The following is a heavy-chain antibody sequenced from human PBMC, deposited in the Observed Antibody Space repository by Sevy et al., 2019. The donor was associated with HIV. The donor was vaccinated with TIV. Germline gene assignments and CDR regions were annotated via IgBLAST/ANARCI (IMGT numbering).Heavy chain of an antibody. Sequence: LSLTCAASGFTFDDYAMHWVRQAPGKGLEWVSGISWNSGSIGYADSVKGGFTISRDNAKNSLYLQMNSLRTEDTALYYCAKGGRGGGYYLAEFFLHWGQGTLVTVSS. J-gene: IGHJ1*01. V-gene: IGHV3-9*01. CDR3: AKGGRGGGYYLAEFFLH. CDR2: ISWNSGSI. CDR1: GFTFDDYA. D-gene: IGHD3-22*01.